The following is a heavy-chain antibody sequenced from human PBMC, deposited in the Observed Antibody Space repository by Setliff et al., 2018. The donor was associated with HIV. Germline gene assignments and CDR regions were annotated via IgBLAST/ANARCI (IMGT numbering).Heavy chain of an antibody. CDR2: IYYSGST. CDR3: ARGSSGSYDY. Sequence: SETLSLTCTVSGGSISSHYWSWIRQPPGKGLEWIGYIYYSGSTNYNPSLKSRVTISVDTSKNQFSLKLSSVAAADTAVYYCARGSSGSYDYWGQGTLVTVS. V-gene: IGHV4-59*11. D-gene: IGHD1-26*01. CDR1: GGSISSHY. J-gene: IGHJ4*02.